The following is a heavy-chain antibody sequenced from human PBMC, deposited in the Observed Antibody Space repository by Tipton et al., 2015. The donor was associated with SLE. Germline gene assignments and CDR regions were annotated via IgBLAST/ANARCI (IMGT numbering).Heavy chain of an antibody. CDR3: ASVPLQQWLTYFDY. D-gene: IGHD6-19*01. CDR2: ISYDGSNK. CDR1: GFTFSNYA. J-gene: IGHJ4*02. V-gene: IGHV3-30*04. Sequence: QVQLVQSGGGVVQPGRSLRLSCAGSGFTFSNYAMHWVRQAPGKGLEWVAVISYDGSNKYYADSVKGRFTISRDNSKNTLYLQMNSLRAEDTAIYYCASVPLQQWLTYFDYWGQGTLVTVSS.